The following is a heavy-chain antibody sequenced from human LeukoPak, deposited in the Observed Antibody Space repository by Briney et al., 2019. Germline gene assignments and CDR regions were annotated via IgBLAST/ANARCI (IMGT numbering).Heavy chain of an antibody. J-gene: IGHJ4*02. CDR1: GFTFSSYT. Sequence: GGSLRLSCAASGFTFSSYTMHWIRQAPGKGLEWVSSISGSNSYIFYADSVKGRFTVSRDNAKDSLYLQMNSLRAEDTAVYYCGRALTTLTYEGYWGQGTLVTVSS. CDR2: ISGSNSYI. D-gene: IGHD1-1*01. V-gene: IGHV3-21*01. CDR3: GRALTTLTYEGY.